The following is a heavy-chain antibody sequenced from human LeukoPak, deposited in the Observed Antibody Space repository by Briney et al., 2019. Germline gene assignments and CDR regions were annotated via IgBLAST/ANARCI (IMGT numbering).Heavy chain of an antibody. V-gene: IGHV3-23*01. CDR2: VSGGGHNT. J-gene: IGHJ4*02. D-gene: IGHD3-3*01. CDR1: GFPLSSYS. Sequence: GGSLTLSCVASGFPLSSYSMSWVRQAPGKGLEWVSVVSGGGHNTYYADSVKGRFTMSRDNSKRTVYLQMNSLRAEDTAVYYCAQDRSRWYYPFDSRGQGTLVTVSS. CDR3: AQDRSRWYYPFDS.